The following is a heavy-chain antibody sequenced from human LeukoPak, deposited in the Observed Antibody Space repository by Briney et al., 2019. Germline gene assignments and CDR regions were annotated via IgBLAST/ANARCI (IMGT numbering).Heavy chain of an antibody. Sequence: PSETLSLTCTVSGGSISTYSWSWMRQPPGKGLEFIGYINYSGGTNYNPSLKSRVTISVDTSKKQFSLILSSVTAADTAMYYCARAPDTSGYFYYFDYWGQGLLVTVSS. J-gene: IGHJ4*02. CDR1: GGSISTYS. CDR3: ARAPDTSGYFYYFDY. CDR2: INYSGGT. V-gene: IGHV4-59*01. D-gene: IGHD3-22*01.